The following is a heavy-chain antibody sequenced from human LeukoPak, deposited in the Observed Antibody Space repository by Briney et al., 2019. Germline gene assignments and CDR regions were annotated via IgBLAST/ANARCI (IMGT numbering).Heavy chain of an antibody. J-gene: IGHJ4*02. V-gene: IGHV3-23*01. D-gene: IGHD1-26*01. CDR2: ISGSGGST. CDR3: AKRPRIVGATSY. CDR1: GFTFSSAW. Sequence: GGSLRLSCAASGFTFSSAWMSWVRQAPGKGLEWVSAISGSGGSTYYADSVKGRFTISRDNSKNTLYLQMNSLRAEDTAVYYCAKRPRIVGATSYWGQGTLVTVSS.